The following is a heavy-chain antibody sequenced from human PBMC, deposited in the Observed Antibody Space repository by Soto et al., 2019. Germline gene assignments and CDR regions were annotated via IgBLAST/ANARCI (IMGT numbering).Heavy chain of an antibody. D-gene: IGHD5-18*01. CDR1: GGTFSSYA. V-gene: IGHV1-69*13. J-gene: IGHJ4*02. CDR3: ARQDTAMVTFDY. Sequence: SVKVSCKASGGTFSSYAISWVRQAPGQGLEWMGGIIPIFGTANYAQKFQGRVTITADESTSTAYMELSSLRSEDTAVYYCARQDTAMVTFDYWGQGTLVTVSS. CDR2: IIPIFGTA.